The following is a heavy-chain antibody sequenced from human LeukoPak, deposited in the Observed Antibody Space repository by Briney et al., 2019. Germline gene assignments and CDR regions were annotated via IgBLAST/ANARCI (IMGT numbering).Heavy chain of an antibody. CDR3: ERILYCTGGVCRNRAFVDY. Sequence: PSETLSLTCTVSGGSISSSSYYWGWIRQPPGKGLEWIGSIYDSGSTYYNPSLKSRVTISVDTSKNQFSLKLSSVTAADTAVYYCERILYCTGGVCRNRAFVDYWGQGTLVTVSS. D-gene: IGHD2-8*02. J-gene: IGHJ4*02. CDR1: GGSISSSSYY. CDR2: IYDSGST. V-gene: IGHV4-39*01.